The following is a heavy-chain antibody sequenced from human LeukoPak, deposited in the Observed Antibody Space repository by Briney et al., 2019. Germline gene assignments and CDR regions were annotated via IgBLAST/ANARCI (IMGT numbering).Heavy chain of an antibody. CDR2: INTDGTVT. Sequence: GGSLRLSCVASGFTFSKYWMLWVRQAPGKGLESVSRINTDGTVTTYADSVKGRFTVSRDNADNTMFLQMNSVRDEDTAVYYCATKQWLAPPPDSWGQGTPVTVSS. D-gene: IGHD6-19*01. V-gene: IGHV3-74*01. CDR1: GFTFSKYW. CDR3: ATKQWLAPPPDS. J-gene: IGHJ4*02.